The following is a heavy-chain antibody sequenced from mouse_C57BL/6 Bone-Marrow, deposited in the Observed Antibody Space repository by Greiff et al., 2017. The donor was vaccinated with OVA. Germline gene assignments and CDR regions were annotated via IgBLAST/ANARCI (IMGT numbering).Heavy chain of an antibody. V-gene: IGHV1-55*01. D-gene: IGHD2-1*01. CDR2: IYPGSGST. Sequence: QVQLQQPGAELVKPGASVKMSCKASGYTFTSYWITWVKQRPGQGLEWIGDIYPGSGSTNYNEKFKSKATLTVDTSSSTAYMQLSSPTSEDSAVYYCARIDGNYYYFDHWGQGTTLTVSS. CDR3: ARIDGNYYYFDH. J-gene: IGHJ2*01. CDR1: GYTFTSYW.